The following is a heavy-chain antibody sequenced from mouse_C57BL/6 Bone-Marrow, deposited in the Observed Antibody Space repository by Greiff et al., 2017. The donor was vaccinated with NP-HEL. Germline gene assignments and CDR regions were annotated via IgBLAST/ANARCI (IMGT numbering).Heavy chain of an antibody. CDR2: FYPGSGSI. CDR3: ARHELFPFYFDY. V-gene: IGHV1-62-2*01. J-gene: IGHJ2*01. Sequence: VKLVESGAELVKPGASVKLSCKASGYTFTEYTIHWVKQRSGQGLEWIGWFYPGSGSIKYNEKFKDKATLTADKSSSTVYMELSRLTSEDSAVYFCARHELFPFYFDYWGQGTTLTVSS. CDR1: GYTFTEYT.